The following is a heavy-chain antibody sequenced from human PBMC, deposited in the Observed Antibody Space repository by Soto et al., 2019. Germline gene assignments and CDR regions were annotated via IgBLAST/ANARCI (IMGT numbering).Heavy chain of an antibody. D-gene: IGHD2-8*01. J-gene: IGHJ4*02. CDR3: AKGERYCTSGVCYRDY. CDR1: GFTFNNYA. Sequence: GGSLRLSCAASGFTFNNYAMTWVRQAPGQGLEWVSAIGGRGDSTYYADSVKGRFTISRDNSKNTLYLQMNSLRVEDTAVYYCAKGERYCTSGVCYRDYWGQGNLVTVSS. CDR2: IGGRGDST. V-gene: IGHV3-23*01.